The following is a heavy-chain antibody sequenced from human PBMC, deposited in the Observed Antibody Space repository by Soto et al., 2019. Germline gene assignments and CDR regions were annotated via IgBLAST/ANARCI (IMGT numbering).Heavy chain of an antibody. V-gene: IGHV3-23*01. CDR1: GVTFISYA. Sequence: GGFLRLSCAASGVTFISYAMSWVRQAPGKGLEWVSAISGSGGSTYYADSVKGRFTISRDNSKNTLYLQMNSLRAEDTAVYYCAKVYEWEPSDAFDIWGQGTMVTVSS. J-gene: IGHJ3*02. CDR3: AKVYEWEPSDAFDI. CDR2: ISGSGGST. D-gene: IGHD1-26*01.